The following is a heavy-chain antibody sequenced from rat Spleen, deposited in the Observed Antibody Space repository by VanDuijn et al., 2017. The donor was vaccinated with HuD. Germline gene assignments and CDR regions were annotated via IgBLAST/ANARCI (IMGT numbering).Heavy chain of an antibody. CDR3: ATIHYGRGDY. Sequence: EVQLVESGGGLVQPGRSLKLSCVASGFTFSKYGMAWVRQAPTKGLEWVATISSEGRSSYYRDSVKGRFTISRDNAKSTLFLQMDSLRSEDTATYYCATIHYGRGDYWGQGVMVTVSS. CDR1: GFTFSKYG. CDR2: ISSEGRSS. V-gene: IGHV5-29*01. J-gene: IGHJ2*01. D-gene: IGHD1-3*01.